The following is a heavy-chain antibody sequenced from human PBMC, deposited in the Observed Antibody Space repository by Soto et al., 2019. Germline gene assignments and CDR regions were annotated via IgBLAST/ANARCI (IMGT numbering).Heavy chain of an antibody. CDR2: LKSDNVGA. J-gene: IGHJ6*02. D-gene: IGHD3-10*01. CDR3: ATDICPTGSGSKCTTYGLDF. CDR1: LYSFTFHY. Sequence: ASVXGSFKASLYSFTFHYMHLGLQVSGKRLDYFGWLKSDNVGAYYAPKFRGRVTFTRDTSTTTAYMEVSELRSEDTAVYFCATDICPTGSGSKCTTYGLDFWGQGTTVTVSS. V-gene: IGHV1-2*02.